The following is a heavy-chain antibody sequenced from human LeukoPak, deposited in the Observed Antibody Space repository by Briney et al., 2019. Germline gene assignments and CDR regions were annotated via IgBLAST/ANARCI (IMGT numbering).Heavy chain of an antibody. V-gene: IGHV4-31*03. D-gene: IGHD3-22*01. CDR3: ARGGRDSSSEPDLQFDY. CDR2: IFYSGST. Sequence: SETLSLTCTVSGGSISSGGYYWSWIRQHPGKGLEWIGYIFYSGSTYYNPSLKSRVTISVDTSKNQFSLKLSSVTAADTAVYYCARGGRDSSSEPDLQFDYWGQGTLVTVSS. J-gene: IGHJ4*02. CDR1: GGSISSGGYY.